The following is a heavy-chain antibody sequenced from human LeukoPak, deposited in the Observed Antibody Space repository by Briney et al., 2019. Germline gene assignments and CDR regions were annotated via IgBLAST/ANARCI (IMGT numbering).Heavy chain of an antibody. Sequence: SETLSLTCAVYGGSFSGYYWSWIRQPPGKGLEWIGYIYYSGSTYYNPSLKSRVTISVDTSKNQFSLKLSSVTAADTAVYYCASANDYSNVDYWGQGTLVTVSS. CDR3: ASANDYSNVDY. CDR1: GGSFSGYY. CDR2: IYYSGST. V-gene: IGHV4-30-4*08. D-gene: IGHD4-11*01. J-gene: IGHJ4*02.